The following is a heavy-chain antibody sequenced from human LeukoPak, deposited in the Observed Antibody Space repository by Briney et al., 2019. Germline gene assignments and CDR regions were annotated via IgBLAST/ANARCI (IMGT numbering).Heavy chain of an antibody. Sequence: GGSLRRSCAASGFTFEDYAMHWVRQAPGKGLEWVSLISGDGGTTHYADSVKGRFTISRDNSKISLYLQMSSLTTEDTALYYCAKDIAAGRLSGNYNFDKWGQGPLVTVSS. J-gene: IGHJ4*02. CDR2: ISGDGGTT. CDR3: AKDIAAGRLSGNYNFDK. CDR1: GFTFEDYA. V-gene: IGHV3-43*02. D-gene: IGHD6-13*01.